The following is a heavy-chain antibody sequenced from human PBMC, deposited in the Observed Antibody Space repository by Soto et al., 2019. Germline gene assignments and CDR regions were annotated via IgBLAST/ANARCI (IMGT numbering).Heavy chain of an antibody. CDR2: ISAYNGNT. V-gene: IGHV1-18*01. D-gene: IGHD3-16*01. CDR3: ARERSGGWFDP. J-gene: IGHJ5*02. CDR1: GYTFTSYG. Sequence: ASVKVSCKASGYTFTSYGISWVRQAPGQGLEWMGWISAYNGNTNYAQKLQGRVTMTTDTSTSTAYMELSSLRSEDTAVYYCARERSGGWFDPWGQGTLVTVSS.